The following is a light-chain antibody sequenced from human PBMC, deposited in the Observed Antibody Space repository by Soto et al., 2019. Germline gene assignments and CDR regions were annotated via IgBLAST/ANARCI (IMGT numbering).Light chain of an antibody. CDR2: EVT. CDR3: SSYTSSSTYV. CDR1: GSDVGGYDY. Sequence: SVLTQPASVSGSPGQSITISCTGTGSDVGGYDYVSWYQHHPGKAPKVMIYEVTNRPSGVSNRFSGSKSGNTASLTISGLLAEDEADYYCSSYTSSSTYVFGTGTKVTGL. J-gene: IGLJ1*01. V-gene: IGLV2-14*01.